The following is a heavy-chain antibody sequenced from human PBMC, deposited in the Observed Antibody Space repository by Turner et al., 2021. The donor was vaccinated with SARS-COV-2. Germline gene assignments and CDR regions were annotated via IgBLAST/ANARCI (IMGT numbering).Heavy chain of an antibody. CDR3: ARHCPFYYDSSGYYSGTFDY. CDR1: GGSISSSSYY. J-gene: IGHJ4*02. D-gene: IGHD3-22*01. Sequence: QLQLQESGPGLVKPSEHLSLTCTVSGGSISSSSYYWGWIRQPPGKGLEWIGSIYNSGSTYYNPSIKSRVNISVDTSKNQFSLKLSSVTAADTAVYYCARHCPFYYDSSGYYSGTFDYWGQGTLVTVSS. V-gene: IGHV4-39*01. CDR2: IYNSGST.